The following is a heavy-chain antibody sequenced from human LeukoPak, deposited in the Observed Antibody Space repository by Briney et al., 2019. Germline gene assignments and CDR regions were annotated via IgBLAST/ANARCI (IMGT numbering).Heavy chain of an antibody. CDR2: ISGSGGST. D-gene: IGHD3-3*01. J-gene: IGHJ5*02. Sequence: GGSLRLSCAASGFTFSSYAMSWVRQAPGKGLEWVSAISGSGGSTYYADSVKGRFTISRDNSKNTLYLQMNSLRAEGTAVYYCAKVPYDFWSGFAAWFDPWGQGTLVTVSS. CDR1: GFTFSSYA. V-gene: IGHV3-23*01. CDR3: AKVPYDFWSGFAAWFDP.